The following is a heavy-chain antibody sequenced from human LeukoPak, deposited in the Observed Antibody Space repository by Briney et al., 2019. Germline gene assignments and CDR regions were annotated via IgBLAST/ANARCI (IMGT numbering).Heavy chain of an antibody. CDR3: ARASGSSAVPFDY. CDR2: IAPSSGTT. D-gene: IGHD3-10*01. Sequence: ASVKVSCKASGYTFTSNYMHWVRQAPGQGLQWMGVIAPSSGTTSYAQKFQGRVTMTRDTSTSTLYMELSSLTSEDTAVYYCARASGSSAVPFDYWGQGTLVTVSS. J-gene: IGHJ4*02. V-gene: IGHV1-46*01. CDR1: GYTFTSNY.